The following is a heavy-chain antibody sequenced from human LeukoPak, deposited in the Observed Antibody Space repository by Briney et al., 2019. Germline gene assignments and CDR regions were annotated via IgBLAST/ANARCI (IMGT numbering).Heavy chain of an antibody. CDR1: GFSFRTYS. V-gene: IGHV3-21*04. CDR2: ISRSSTNT. CDR3: ARVQRWIQLWPPEDDAFDI. J-gene: IGHJ3*02. Sequence: GGSLRLSCAASGFSFRTYSMNWVRQAPGKGLEWVSSISRSSTNTYYAASLKGRFTISRDNAKNSLYLQMNSLRADDTAVYYCARVQRWIQLWPPEDDAFDIWGQGTMVTVSS. D-gene: IGHD5-18*01.